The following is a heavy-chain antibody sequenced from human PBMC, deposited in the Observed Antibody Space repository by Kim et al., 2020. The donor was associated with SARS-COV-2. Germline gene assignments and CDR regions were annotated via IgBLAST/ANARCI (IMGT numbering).Heavy chain of an antibody. CDR3: ARHLRGPNEYSYGPTILDY. D-gene: IGHD5-18*01. V-gene: IGHV4-39*01. J-gene: IGHJ4*02. Sequence: SRVTISVDTSKNQFSLKLSSVTAADTAVYYCARHLRGPNEYSYGPTILDYWGQGTLVTVSS.